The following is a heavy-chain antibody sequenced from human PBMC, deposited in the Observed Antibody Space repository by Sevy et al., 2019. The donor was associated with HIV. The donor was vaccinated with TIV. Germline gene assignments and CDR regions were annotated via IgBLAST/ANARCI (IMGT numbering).Heavy chain of an antibody. V-gene: IGHV1-24*01. D-gene: IGHD3-10*01. CDR3: ARDSMPTVQGIIITPYYYGMDL. CDR1: GYTLTELS. Sequence: ASVKVSCKVSGYTLTELSMHWVRQAPGKGPEWMGRFDPEDGETIYAQKFQGRVTMTEDTSTDTAYMELRSLRSDDTAVYYCARDSMPTVQGIIITPYYYGMDLWGQGTTVTVSS. CDR2: FDPEDGET. J-gene: IGHJ6*02.